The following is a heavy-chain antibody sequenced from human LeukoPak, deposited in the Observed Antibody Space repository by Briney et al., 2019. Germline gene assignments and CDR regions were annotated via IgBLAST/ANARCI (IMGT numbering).Heavy chain of an antibody. CDR2: IYYSGST. D-gene: IGHD6-19*01. V-gene: IGHV4-59*01. Sequence: PSETVSLTCTVSGGSISSYYWSWIRQPPGKGLEWIGYIYYSGSTNYNPSLKSRVTISVDTSKNQFSLKLSSVTAADTAVYYCARVGSGWYGYYYYYMDVWGKGTTVTVSS. J-gene: IGHJ6*03. CDR3: ARVGSGWYGYYYYYMDV. CDR1: GGSISSYY.